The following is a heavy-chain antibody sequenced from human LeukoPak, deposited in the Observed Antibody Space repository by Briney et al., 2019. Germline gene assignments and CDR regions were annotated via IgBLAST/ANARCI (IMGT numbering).Heavy chain of an antibody. J-gene: IGHJ4*02. Sequence: ASVKVSCKASGYTFSGHYMHWVRQAPGQGLEWMGWINPNTGGSNYAQKFQGGVTMTRDTSISTVYMELRRLRSDDTAVYYCARDMYDFLSAAYYLDYWGQGTLVTVSS. V-gene: IGHV1-2*02. CDR1: GYTFSGHY. CDR2: INPNTGGS. CDR3: ARDMYDFLSAAYYLDY. D-gene: IGHD3-3*01.